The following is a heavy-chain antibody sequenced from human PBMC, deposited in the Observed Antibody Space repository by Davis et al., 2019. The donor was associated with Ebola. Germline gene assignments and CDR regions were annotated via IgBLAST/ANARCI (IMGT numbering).Heavy chain of an antibody. Sequence: MPGGSLRLSCAASGFPFSVYFMDWIRQSPGKGLEWIGSIYYTGSTYYSPSLKSRVTISVDTSKNQFSLKLSSVTAADTAVYYCARGDSYYDPSGYYAGPEAPDHWGQGTLVSVSS. CDR1: GFPFSVYF. V-gene: IGHV4-38-2*01. CDR3: ARGDSYYDPSGYYAGPEAPDH. CDR2: IYYTGST. D-gene: IGHD3-22*01. J-gene: IGHJ4*02.